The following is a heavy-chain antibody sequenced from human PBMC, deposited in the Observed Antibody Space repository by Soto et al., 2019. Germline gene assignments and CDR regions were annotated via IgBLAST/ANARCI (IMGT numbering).Heavy chain of an antibody. CDR2: IIPILGIA. J-gene: IGHJ5*02. V-gene: IGHV1-69*04. CDR1: GGTFSSYT. CDR3: ARDYVLTIPAGNWFDP. Sequence: SVKVSCKASGGTFSSYTISWVRQAPGQGLEWMGRIIPILGIANYAQKFQGRVTITADKSTSTAYMELSSLRSEDTAVYYCARDYVLTIPAGNWFDPWGQGTLVTVSS. D-gene: IGHD3-16*01.